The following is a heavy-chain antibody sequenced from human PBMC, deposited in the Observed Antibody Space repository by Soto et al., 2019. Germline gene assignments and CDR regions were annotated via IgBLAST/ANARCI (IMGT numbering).Heavy chain of an antibody. J-gene: IGHJ4*02. V-gene: IGHV4-31*03. CDR1: GGSISSGGYY. D-gene: IGHD6-19*01. CDR2: IYYSGTT. Sequence: PSETLSLTCTVSGGSISSGGYYWSWIRQHPGKGLEWIGYIYYSGTTYYNPSLKSRVTISVDTSKNQFSLKLSSVTAADTAVYYCARSPYYIAVAGLYFDYWGQGTLVTVSS. CDR3: ARSPYYIAVAGLYFDY.